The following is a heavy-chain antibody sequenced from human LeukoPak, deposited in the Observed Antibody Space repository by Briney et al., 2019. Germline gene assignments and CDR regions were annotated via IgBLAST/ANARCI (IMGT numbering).Heavy chain of an antibody. V-gene: IGHV1-8*03. J-gene: IGHJ6*03. CDR2: MNPNTGKT. Sequence: ASVKVSCKASGYTFTGYYMHWVRQATGQGLEWMGWMNPNTGKTGYAQRFQGRVTITRDTSINTAYMELSSLRSEDTAVYYCARGQLPDYYYMDVWGKGTTVTVSS. CDR3: ARGQLPDYYYMDV. D-gene: IGHD2-2*01. CDR1: GYTFTGYY.